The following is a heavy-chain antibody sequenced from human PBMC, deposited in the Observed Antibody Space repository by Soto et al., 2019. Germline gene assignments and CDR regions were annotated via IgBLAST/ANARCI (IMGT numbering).Heavy chain of an antibody. Sequence: SETLSLTCTVFDGSISSYYWSCVRRPPGKGLEWIGYVYNSGSTTYSPSFKSRVTISVDTSKNQFSLKLSSVTAADTAVYYCARVRGSYYYGMDVWGQGTTVT. CDR1: DGSISSYY. CDR3: ARVRGSYYYGMDV. J-gene: IGHJ6*02. D-gene: IGHD1-26*01. CDR2: VYNSGST. V-gene: IGHV4-59*12.